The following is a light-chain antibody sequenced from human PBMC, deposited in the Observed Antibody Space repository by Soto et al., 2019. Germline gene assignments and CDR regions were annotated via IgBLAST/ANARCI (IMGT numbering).Light chain of an antibody. J-gene: IGLJ1*01. V-gene: IGLV1-40*01. CDR2: ANN. CDR1: SSNIGAGYD. CDR3: QSYDFGLSAHNYV. Sequence: QSVLTQPPSVSGAPVQRVTISCTGSSSNIGAGYDVHWYQQFPGTAPRPLIYANNNRPSGVPDRFSGSKSGTSASLAITGLQADDEAEYYCQSYDFGLSAHNYVFGTGTKVTVL.